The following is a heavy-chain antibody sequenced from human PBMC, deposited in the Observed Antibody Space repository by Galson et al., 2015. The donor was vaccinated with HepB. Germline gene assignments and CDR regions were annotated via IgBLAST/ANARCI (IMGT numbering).Heavy chain of an antibody. CDR3: ARDAPGQWLVSWFDP. CDR1: GDCVSSNSAA. CDR2: TYYRSKWYN. Sequence: CAISGDCVSSNSAAWNWIRQSPSRGLEWLGRTYYRSKWYNDYAVSVKSRITINPDTSKNQFSLQLNSVTPEDTAVYYCARDAPGQWLVSWFDPWGQGTLVTVSS. J-gene: IGHJ5*02. D-gene: IGHD6-19*01. V-gene: IGHV6-1*01.